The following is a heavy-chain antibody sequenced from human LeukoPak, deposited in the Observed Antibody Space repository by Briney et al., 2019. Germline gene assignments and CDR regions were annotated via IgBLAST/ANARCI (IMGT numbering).Heavy chain of an antibody. J-gene: IGHJ4*02. CDR1: GYTFTSYD. Sequence: ASVRVSCKASGYTFTSYDINWVRQATGQGLEWMGWMNPNSGNTGYAQKFQGRVTMTRNTSISTAYMELSSLRSEDTAVYYCATVSLYGSGSIDWGQGTLVTVSS. V-gene: IGHV1-8*01. D-gene: IGHD3-10*01. CDR2: MNPNSGNT. CDR3: ATVSLYGSGSID.